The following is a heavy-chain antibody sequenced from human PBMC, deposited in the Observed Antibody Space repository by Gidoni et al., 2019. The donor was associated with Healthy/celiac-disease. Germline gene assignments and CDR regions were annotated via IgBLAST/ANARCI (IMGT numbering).Heavy chain of an antibody. D-gene: IGHD6-13*01. CDR2: IFSNDEK. Sequence: QVTLKESGPVLVKPTETLTLTCTVSGFSLSNARLGVSWIRQPPRKALEWLANIFSNDEKSYSTSRKSRLTISKDTSKSQVVLTMTNMDPVDTATYYCARTPVRRAAAGTPPGAYWYFDLWGRGTLVTVSS. CDR1: GFSLSNARLG. V-gene: IGHV2-26*01. J-gene: IGHJ2*01. CDR3: ARTPVRRAAAGTPPGAYWYFDL.